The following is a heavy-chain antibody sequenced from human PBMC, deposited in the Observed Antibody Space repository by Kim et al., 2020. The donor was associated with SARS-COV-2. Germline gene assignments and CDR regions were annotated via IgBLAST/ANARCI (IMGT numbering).Heavy chain of an antibody. CDR3: ARGQSIYTNYNFDS. Sequence: GGSLRLSCAASGFTFENFAMHWVRQTPGKGLEWVSLISGGGVTFYAGSLKGRFTISRDKSKNSLYLQMNSLTTEDTALYYCARGQSIYTNYNFDSWGQGT. J-gene: IGHJ4*02. CDR1: GFTFENFA. D-gene: IGHD4-4*01. CDR2: ISGGGVT. V-gene: IGHV3-43*02.